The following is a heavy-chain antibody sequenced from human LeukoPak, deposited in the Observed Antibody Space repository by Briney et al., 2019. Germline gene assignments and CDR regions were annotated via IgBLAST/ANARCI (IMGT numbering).Heavy chain of an antibody. CDR2: ISNSGGST. CDR3: AKDSSGYSYGPNWFDP. V-gene: IGHV3-23*01. D-gene: IGHD5-18*01. J-gene: IGHJ5*02. Sequence: GGSLRLSCAASGFTFSSYGMSWVRQAPGKGLEWVSSISNSGGSTYHADSVKGRFTISRDNSKNTLYLQMNSLRAEDTAVYYCAKDSSGYSYGPNWFDPWGQGTLVTVSS. CDR1: GFTFSSYG.